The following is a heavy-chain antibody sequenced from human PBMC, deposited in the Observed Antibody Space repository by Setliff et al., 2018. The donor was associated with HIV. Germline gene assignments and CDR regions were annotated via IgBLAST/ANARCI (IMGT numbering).Heavy chain of an antibody. CDR1: GFTFSSYE. V-gene: IGHV3-48*03. Sequence: AGGSLRLSCAASGFTFSSYEMNWVRQAPGQGLKWVSYISSGGRTIYYADSVKGRFTISRDNAKNSLYLQMNSLRAEDTAVYYCARAEVAMVRGHDYWGQGTLVTVSS. D-gene: IGHD3-10*01. CDR2: ISSGGRTI. CDR3: ARAEVAMVRGHDY. J-gene: IGHJ4*02.